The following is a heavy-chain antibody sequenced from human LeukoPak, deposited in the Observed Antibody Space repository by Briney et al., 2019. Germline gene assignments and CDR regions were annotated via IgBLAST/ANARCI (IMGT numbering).Heavy chain of an antibody. CDR2: IYYSGST. V-gene: IGHV4-39*07. CDR3: ARGGTLMTMVN. Sequence: SETLSLTCTVSGDSISSRSYYWGWIRQPPGKGLEWIGTIYYSGSTYYDPSLKSRVTISVDTSKNQFSLNLNSVTAADTAVYYCARGGTLMTMVNWGQGTLVTVSS. CDR1: GDSISSRSYY. D-gene: IGHD4/OR15-4a*01. J-gene: IGHJ4*02.